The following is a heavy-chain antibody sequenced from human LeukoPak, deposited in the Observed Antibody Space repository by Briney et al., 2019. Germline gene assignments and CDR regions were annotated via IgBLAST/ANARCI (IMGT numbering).Heavy chain of an antibody. CDR3: AELGITMIGGV. J-gene: IGHJ6*04. V-gene: IGHV3-23*01. CDR2: ISGSGAGT. CDR1: GFTFSTYG. Sequence: PGGSLRLSCVASGFTFSTYGMSWVRQAPGEGLEWVSAISGSGAGTYYADSVKGRFTISRDNSKNTLYLQVNSLRAEDTAVYYCAELGITMIGGVWGKGTTVTISS. D-gene: IGHD3-10*02.